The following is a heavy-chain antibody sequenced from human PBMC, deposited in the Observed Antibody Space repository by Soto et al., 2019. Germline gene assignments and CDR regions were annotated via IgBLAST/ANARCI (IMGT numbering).Heavy chain of an antibody. V-gene: IGHV3-23*01. CDR3: ARVRFGELV. CDR2: IGVGGGDR. CDR1: GFTFSSYA. J-gene: IGHJ4*02. Sequence: EVQLLESGGGLVQPGGSRRLSCAASGFTFSSYAMSWVRQPPGKGLEWVSIIGVGGGDRYYPESVKGRFTISRDNSRDTLYLEMNSLRDEDTAVYYCARVRFGELVWGQGTLVTVSS. D-gene: IGHD3-10*01.